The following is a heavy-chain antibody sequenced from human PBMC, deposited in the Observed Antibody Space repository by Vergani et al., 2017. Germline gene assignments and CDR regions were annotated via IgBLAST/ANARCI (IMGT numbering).Heavy chain of an antibody. V-gene: IGHV3-11*04. D-gene: IGHD1-1*01. J-gene: IGHJ6*02. CDR3: AKNPXISTTRHYYAMDV. CDR2: ISPGASTV. CDR1: GFKFSDHY. Sequence: LEESGGGSVKPGGSLRLSCAASGFKFSDHYMSWIRQAPGKGLEWVSHISPGASTVSYTDSVTGRFTVSRDNYKNSLTLDMTTLRVEDTAVYYCAKNPXISTTRHYYAMDVWGQGTTVTVSS.